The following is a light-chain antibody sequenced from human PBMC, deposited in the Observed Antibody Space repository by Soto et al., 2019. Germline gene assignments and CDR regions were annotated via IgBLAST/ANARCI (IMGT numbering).Light chain of an antibody. Sequence: AIRMTQSPSSFSASTGDRVTITCRASQGISSYLAWYQQKPGKAPKLLIYAASTLQSGVPSRFSGSGSGTDVTPTIICLQSEDVATYYCQQYYSYPPGTFGQGTKLEIK. CDR2: AAS. V-gene: IGKV1-8*01. CDR3: QQYYSYPPGT. CDR1: QGISSY. J-gene: IGKJ2*02.